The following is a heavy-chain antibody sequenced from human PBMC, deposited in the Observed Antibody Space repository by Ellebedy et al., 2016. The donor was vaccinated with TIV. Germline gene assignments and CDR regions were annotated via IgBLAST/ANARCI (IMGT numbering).Heavy chain of an antibody. Sequence: GESLKISCAASGFSFRSYWISLVRPAPGKGLEWVANLYQDCGFQYYVDSVKGRFTISRDNADNSLFLQMNSLRAEDTAVYYCARRGSYGDYPVQINSWFDTWGRGTLVAVSS. CDR1: GFSFRSYW. V-gene: IGHV3-7*01. D-gene: IGHD4-17*01. CDR2: LYQDCGFQ. J-gene: IGHJ5*02. CDR3: ARRGSYGDYPVQINSWFDT.